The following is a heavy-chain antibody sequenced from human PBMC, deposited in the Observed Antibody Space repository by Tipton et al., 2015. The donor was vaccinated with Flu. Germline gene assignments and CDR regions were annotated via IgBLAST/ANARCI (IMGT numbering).Heavy chain of an antibody. J-gene: IGHJ4*02. CDR3: TRSLRNSSGSPGY. Sequence: TLSLTCAVYGGSFSGYYWSWIRQPPGKGLEWIGEINHSGSTYYSPSLKSRVTISADTSNNQFSLRLSSVTAADTAMYYCTRSLRNSSGSPGYWGRGTLVTVSS. CDR1: GGSFSGYY. CDR2: INHSGST. V-gene: IGHV4-34*01. D-gene: IGHD3-22*01.